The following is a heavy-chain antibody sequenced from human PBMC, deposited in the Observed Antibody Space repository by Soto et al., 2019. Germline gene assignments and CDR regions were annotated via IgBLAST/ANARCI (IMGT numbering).Heavy chain of an antibody. CDR1: GGSISSYY. V-gene: IGHV4-59*01. CDR3: ARVRGYSGYENYFDY. D-gene: IGHD5-12*01. J-gene: IGHJ4*02. CDR2: IYYSGST. Sequence: SETLSLTCTVSGGSISSYYWSWIRQPPGKGLEWIGYIYYSGSTNYNPSLKSRVTISVDTSKNQFSLKLSSVTAADTAVYYCARVRGYSGYENYFDYWGQGTLVTVSS.